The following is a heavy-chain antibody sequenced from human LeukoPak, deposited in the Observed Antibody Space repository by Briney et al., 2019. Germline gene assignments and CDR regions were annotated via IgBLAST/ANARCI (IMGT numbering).Heavy chain of an antibody. CDR2: IIPIFGTA. Sequence: ASVKVSCKASGGTFSNFAISWVRQAPGQGLQWMGGIIPIFGTASYAQKFQGRVTITTDESTSTAYMELRSLRSEDTAVYYCARVDSIAVAYGYWGQGTLVTVSS. V-gene: IGHV1-69*05. CDR3: ARVDSIAVAYGY. CDR1: GGTFSNFA. J-gene: IGHJ4*02. D-gene: IGHD6-19*01.